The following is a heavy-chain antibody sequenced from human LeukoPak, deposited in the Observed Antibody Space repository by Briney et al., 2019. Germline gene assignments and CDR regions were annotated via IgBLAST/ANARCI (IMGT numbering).Heavy chain of an antibody. CDR2: ISSSSSTI. CDR3: AKDPASYYDSSGYFLY. CDR1: GFTFSSYS. V-gene: IGHV3-48*01. J-gene: IGHJ4*02. Sequence: PGGSLRLSCAASGFTFSSYSMNWVRQAPGKGLEWVSYISSSSSTIYYADSVKGRFTISRDNAKNSLYLQMNSLRAEDTAVYYCAKDPASYYDSSGYFLYWGQGTLVTVSS. D-gene: IGHD3-22*01.